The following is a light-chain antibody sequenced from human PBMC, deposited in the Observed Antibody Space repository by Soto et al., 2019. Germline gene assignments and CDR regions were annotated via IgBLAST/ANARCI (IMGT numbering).Light chain of an antibody. CDR2: DVS. CDR1: QSVSSN. V-gene: IGKV3-15*01. J-gene: IGKJ1*01. CDR3: QQYNNWPPWT. Sequence: EIVMTQSPATLSASPGERATLSCRASQSVSSNLAWYQQKPGQAPRLLIYDVSTRATGVPARFSGSGSGTELTLTISSLQSADFAVYYCQQYNNWPPWTFGQGTKVDIK.